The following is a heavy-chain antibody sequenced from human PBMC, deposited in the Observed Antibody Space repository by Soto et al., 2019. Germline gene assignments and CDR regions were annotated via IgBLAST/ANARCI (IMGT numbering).Heavy chain of an antibody. D-gene: IGHD2-15*01. CDR1: GGSISSGGYS. V-gene: IGHV4-30-2*01. CDR3: ATMGTPATALYYFDY. Sequence: SETLSLTCAFSGGSISSGGYSWSWIRQPPGKGLEWIGYIYHSGGTYYNPSLKSRVTISVDRSKNQFSLNLSFVTAADTAVYYCATMGTPATALYYFDYWGQGTQVTSPQ. J-gene: IGHJ4*02. CDR2: IYHSGGT.